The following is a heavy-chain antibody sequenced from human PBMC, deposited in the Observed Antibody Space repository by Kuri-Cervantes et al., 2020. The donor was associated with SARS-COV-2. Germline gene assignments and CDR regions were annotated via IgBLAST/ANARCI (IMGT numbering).Heavy chain of an antibody. CDR1: GFTVSSNY. J-gene: IGHJ4*02. V-gene: IGHV3-21*06. D-gene: IGHD4-17*01. Sequence: LSLTCAASGFTVSSNYMSWVRQAPGKGLEWVSGIGPSNTYIYYADSVKGRFIISRDNAKNSLYLQMNSLRVEDTALYYCARAYGDYVFREGLDSWGQGTLVTVSS. CDR2: IGPSNTYI. CDR3: ARAYGDYVFREGLDS.